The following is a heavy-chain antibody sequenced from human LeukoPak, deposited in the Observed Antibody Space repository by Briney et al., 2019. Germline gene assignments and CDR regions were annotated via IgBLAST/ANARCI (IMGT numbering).Heavy chain of an antibody. CDR2: INHSGST. V-gene: IGHV4-34*01. D-gene: IGHD3-22*01. Sequence: SETLSLTCAVYGGSFSGYYWNWIRQPPGKGLEWIGEINHSGSTNYNPSLKSRVTISVDTSKNQFSLKLSSVTAADTAVYYCARGKTYYDISKDAFDIWGQGTMVTVSS. CDR3: ARGKTYYDISKDAFDI. CDR1: GGSFSGYY. J-gene: IGHJ3*02.